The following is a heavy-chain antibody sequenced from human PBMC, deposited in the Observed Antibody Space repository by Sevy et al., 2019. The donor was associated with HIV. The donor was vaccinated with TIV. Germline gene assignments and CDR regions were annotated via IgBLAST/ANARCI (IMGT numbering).Heavy chain of an antibody. J-gene: IGHJ6*02. D-gene: IGHD2-8*01. CDR2: IYYSGST. V-gene: IGHV4-61*01. CDR3: ARAISFSVYYYYGMDV. CDR1: GGSVSSGSYY. Sequence: SETLSLTCTVSGGSVSSGSYYWSWIRQPPGKGLEWIGYIYYSGSTNYNPSLKSRVTISVDTSKNQFSLKLSSVTAADTAVYYCARAISFSVYYYYGMDVWGQRTTVTVSS.